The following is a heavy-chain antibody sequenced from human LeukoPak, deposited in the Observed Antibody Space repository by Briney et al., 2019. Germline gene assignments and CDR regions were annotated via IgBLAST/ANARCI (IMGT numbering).Heavy chain of an antibody. CDR3: ARPMGDTGYDY. D-gene: IGHD3-9*01. Sequence: GGSLRLSCAASGFTFSSYSMNWVRQAPGKGLEWVSSISSSSSYIYYADSVKGRFTISRDNAKNSLYLHMNSLRAEDTAVYYCARPMGDTGYDYWGQGTLVTVSS. CDR1: GFTFSSYS. CDR2: ISSSSSYI. V-gene: IGHV3-21*01. J-gene: IGHJ4*02.